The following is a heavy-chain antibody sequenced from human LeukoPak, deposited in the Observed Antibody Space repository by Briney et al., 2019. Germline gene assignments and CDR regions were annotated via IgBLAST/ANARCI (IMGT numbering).Heavy chain of an antibody. CDR2: INTNTGNP. CDR1: GYTFTSYA. CDR3: ARVPRRYYYDRSPGGWFDP. D-gene: IGHD3-22*01. Sequence: ASVKVSCKASGYTFTSYAMNWVRQAPGQGLEWMGWINTNTGNPTYAQGFTGRFVFSLDTSVSTAYLQISSLKAEDTAVYYCARVPRRYYYDRSPGGWFDPWGQGTLVTVSS. J-gene: IGHJ5*02. V-gene: IGHV7-4-1*02.